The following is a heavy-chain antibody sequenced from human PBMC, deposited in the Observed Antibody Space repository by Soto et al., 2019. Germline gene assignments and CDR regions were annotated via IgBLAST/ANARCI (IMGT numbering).Heavy chain of an antibody. CDR3: AHIVVAGLGYYFDY. V-gene: IGHV2-5*02. Sequence: QITLKESGPTLVKYTQTLTLTCTFSGFSLSSTRMAVGWIRQPPGKALEWLALIYWDDDKRYSPFLKSRLTITKDTSKNQVVLTMSNMDPVDTARYYCAHIVVAGLGYYFDYWGQGTLVTVSS. CDR2: IYWDDDK. J-gene: IGHJ4*02. CDR1: GFSLSSTRMA. D-gene: IGHD6-19*01.